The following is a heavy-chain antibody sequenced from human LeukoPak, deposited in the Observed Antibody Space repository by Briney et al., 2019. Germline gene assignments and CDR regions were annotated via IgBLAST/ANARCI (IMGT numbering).Heavy chain of an antibody. CDR1: GFNFNNYG. D-gene: IGHD3-16*01. CDR2: ISGSGVTT. V-gene: IGHV3-23*01. Sequence: PGGTLRLSCAASGFNFNNYGMSWVRQAPGKGLEWVSTISGSGVTTYYADSVKGRFTISRDNSKNTLYLQMNSLRAEDTAVYYCAKGTVARFGEGDAFDIWGQGTMVTVSS. J-gene: IGHJ3*02. CDR3: AKGTVARFGEGDAFDI.